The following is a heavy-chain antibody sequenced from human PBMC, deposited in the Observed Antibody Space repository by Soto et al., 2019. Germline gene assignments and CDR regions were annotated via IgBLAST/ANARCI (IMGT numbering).Heavy chain of an antibody. D-gene: IGHD3-22*01. J-gene: IGHJ4*02. CDR3: AKAPVVDISLIYFDY. V-gene: IGHV3-23*01. CDR1: GFTFSNYA. CDR2: TSGSGGST. Sequence: GGSLRLSCAASGFTFSNYAMSWVRQAPGKGQEWVSTTSGSGGSTYYADSVKGRFTISRDNSKNTLYLQMNSLRAEDTSIYYCAKAPVVDISLIYFDYWGQGTLVTVSS.